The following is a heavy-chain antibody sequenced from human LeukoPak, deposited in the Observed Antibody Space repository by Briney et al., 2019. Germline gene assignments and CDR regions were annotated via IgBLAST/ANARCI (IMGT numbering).Heavy chain of an antibody. CDR2: ISSSSDYI. V-gene: IGHV3-21*01. J-gene: IGHJ5*02. D-gene: IGHD3-3*01. Sequence: GGSLRLSCAASGFTFSSSTMNWVRQAPGKGLEWVSSISSSSDYIYYADSVKGRFTISRDNAKNSLYLQMNSLRAEDTAVYYCARGYDFWSGRFDPWGQGTLVTVSS. CDR3: ARGYDFWSGRFDP. CDR1: GFTFSSST.